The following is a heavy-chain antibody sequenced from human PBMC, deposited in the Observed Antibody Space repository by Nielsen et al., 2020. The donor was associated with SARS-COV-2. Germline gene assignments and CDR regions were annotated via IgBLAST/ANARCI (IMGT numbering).Heavy chain of an antibody. CDR3: ARGFAWFDF. V-gene: IGHV3-11*05. CDR1: GFPVSDYY. J-gene: IGHJ5*01. CDR2: IDGTSAYT. D-gene: IGHD3-3*01. Sequence: GGSLRLSCVASGFPVSDYYLTWVRHTPGKGLEWIADIDGTSAYTEYSDSVKARFTIARDNTKKTVYLDMRSLTVDDTAVYYCARGFAWFDFWGQGTQVTVSS.